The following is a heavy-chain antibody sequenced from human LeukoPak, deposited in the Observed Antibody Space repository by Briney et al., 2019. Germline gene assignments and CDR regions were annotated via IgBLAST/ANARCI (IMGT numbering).Heavy chain of an antibody. CDR3: AKDAARVIDDAFDI. D-gene: IGHD2-21*01. Sequence: PGGSLRLSCAASGFTFDDYAMHWVRQAPGKGLEWVSGISWNRGSIGYADSVKGRFTISRDNAKNSLYLQMNSLRAEDTALYYCAKDAARVIDDAFDIWGQGTMVTVSS. CDR2: ISWNRGSI. V-gene: IGHV3-9*01. CDR1: GFTFDDYA. J-gene: IGHJ3*02.